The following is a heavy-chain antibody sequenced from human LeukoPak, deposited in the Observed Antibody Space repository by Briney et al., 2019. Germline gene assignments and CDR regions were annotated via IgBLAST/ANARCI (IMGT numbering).Heavy chain of an antibody. CDR3: AKGLWYYGSGSYEYYFDY. CDR1: GLTFSSYA. Sequence: PGGSLRLSCAVSGLTFSSYAMHWVRQAPGKGLEWVAVISYDGSNKYYADSVKGRFTISRDNSKNTLYLQMNSLRAEDTAVYYCAKGLWYYGSGSYEYYFDYWGQGTLVTVSS. CDR2: ISYDGSNK. D-gene: IGHD3-10*01. J-gene: IGHJ4*02. V-gene: IGHV3-30*04.